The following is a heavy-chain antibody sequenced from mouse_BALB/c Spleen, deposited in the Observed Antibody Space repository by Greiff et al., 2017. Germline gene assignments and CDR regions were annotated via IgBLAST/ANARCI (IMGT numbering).Heavy chain of an antibody. D-gene: IGHD1-1*01. V-gene: IGHV5-9-4*01. Sequence: EVQRVESGGGLVKPGGSLKLSCAASGFTFSSYAMSWVRQSPEKRLEWVAEISSGGSYTYYPDTVTGRFTISRDNAKNTLYLEMSSLRSEDTAMYYCARFTTVEAMDYWGQGTSVTVSS. CDR2: ISSGGSYT. CDR1: GFTFSSYA. J-gene: IGHJ4*01. CDR3: ARFTTVEAMDY.